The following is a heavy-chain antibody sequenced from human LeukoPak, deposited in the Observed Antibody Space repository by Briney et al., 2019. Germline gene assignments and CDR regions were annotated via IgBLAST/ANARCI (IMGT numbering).Heavy chain of an antibody. J-gene: IGHJ4*02. D-gene: IGHD5-12*01. Sequence: VASVKVSCKASGYTFTNYGISWVRQAPGQGLEWMGWISPYNGNTNYAQKLQGRVTMTTDTSTTTAYMELRSLRSDDTAVYNCARDKYSGYDSQPYWGQGTLVTVSS. CDR2: ISPYNGNT. CDR1: GYTFTNYG. V-gene: IGHV1-18*01. CDR3: ARDKYSGYDSQPY.